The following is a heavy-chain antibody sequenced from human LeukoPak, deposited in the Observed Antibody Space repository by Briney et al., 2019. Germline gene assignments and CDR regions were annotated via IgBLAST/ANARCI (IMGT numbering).Heavy chain of an antibody. V-gene: IGHV4-4*07. CDR2: IYTSGST. D-gene: IGHD2-2*01. Sequence: SETLSLTCTVSGGSISSYYWSWLRQPAGKGLEWIGRIYTSGSTTYYPSLKSRVTMSVDTSRNQFSLKLSSLTAADTAVYYCAREGEYCSSSSCYAAHFDYWGQGTLVTVSS. CDR3: AREGEYCSSSSCYAAHFDY. J-gene: IGHJ4*02. CDR1: GGSISSYY.